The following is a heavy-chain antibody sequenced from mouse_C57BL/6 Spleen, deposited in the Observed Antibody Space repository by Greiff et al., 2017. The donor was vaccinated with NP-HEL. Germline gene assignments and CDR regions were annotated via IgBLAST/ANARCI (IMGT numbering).Heavy chain of an antibody. CDR2: IYPGDGDT. V-gene: IGHV1-80*01. Sequence: VQLQQSGAELVKPGASVKISCKASGYAFSSYWMNWVKQRPGKGLEWIGQIYPGDGDTNYNGKFKGKATLTADKSSSTAYMQLSSLTSEDSAVYFCARKMGAYYSNYGGAMDYWGQGTSVTVSS. J-gene: IGHJ4*01. CDR3: ARKMGAYYSNYGGAMDY. CDR1: GYAFSSYW. D-gene: IGHD2-5*01.